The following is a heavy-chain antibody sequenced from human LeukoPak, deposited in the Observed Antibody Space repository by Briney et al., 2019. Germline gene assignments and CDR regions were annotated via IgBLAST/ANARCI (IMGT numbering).Heavy chain of an antibody. CDR1: GGSISSGYY. D-gene: IGHD6-13*01. J-gene: IGHJ5*02. CDR3: ARHGYGSSGNWFDP. CDR2: INHSGST. Sequence: SQTLSLTCTVSGGSISSGYYWTWIRQPPGKGLEWIGEINHSGSTNYNPSLKSRLTISVDTSKNHFSLILSSVTAADTAVYYCARHGYGSSGNWFDPWGQGTLVTVSS. V-gene: IGHV4-34*01.